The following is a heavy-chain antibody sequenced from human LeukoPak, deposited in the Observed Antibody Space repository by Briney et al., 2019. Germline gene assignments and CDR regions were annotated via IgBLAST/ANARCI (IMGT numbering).Heavy chain of an antibody. V-gene: IGHV1-2*02. J-gene: IGHJ5*02. Sequence: VASVKVSCKASGYTFTDYYMHWVRQAPGQGLEWMGWINPNSGGTNYAQNFQGRVTMTRDTSISTAFLELSSLRSDDTAVYYCARGSTRDSSGWYGPGKWFDPWGQGTLVTVSS. CDR2: INPNSGGT. CDR1: GYTFTDYY. CDR3: ARGSTRDSSGWYGPGKWFDP. D-gene: IGHD6-19*01.